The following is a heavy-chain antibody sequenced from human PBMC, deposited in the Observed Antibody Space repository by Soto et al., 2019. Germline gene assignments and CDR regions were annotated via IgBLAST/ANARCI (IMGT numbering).Heavy chain of an antibody. V-gene: IGHV1-2*02. Sequence: ASVKVSCKASGYTFTGYYMHWVRQAPGQGLEWMGWINPNSGGTNYAQKFQGRVTMTRGTSISTAYMELSRLRSDDTAVYYCALLVVPAAILGVWGQGATVTVSS. CDR3: ALLVVPAAILGV. CDR2: INPNSGGT. D-gene: IGHD2-2*02. CDR1: GYTFTGYY. J-gene: IGHJ6*02.